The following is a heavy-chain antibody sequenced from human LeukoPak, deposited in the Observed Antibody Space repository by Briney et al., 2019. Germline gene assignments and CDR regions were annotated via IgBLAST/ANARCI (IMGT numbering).Heavy chain of an antibody. V-gene: IGHV6-1*01. J-gene: IGHJ5*02. CDR1: GDSVSSNSAA. D-gene: IGHD6-19*01. CDR3: AREVCGIAVAGKDLNWFPP. Sequence: SQTLSLTCAISGDSVSSNSAAWNWIRQSPSRGLEWLGRTYYRSKWYNDYAVSVKSRITINPDTSKNQFSLQLNSVTPEDTAVYYCAREVCGIAVAGKDLNWFPPWAQETRLPVPS. CDR2: TYYRSKWYN.